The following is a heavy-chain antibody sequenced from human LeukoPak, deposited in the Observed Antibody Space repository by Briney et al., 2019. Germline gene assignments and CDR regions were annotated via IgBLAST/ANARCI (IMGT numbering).Heavy chain of an antibody. CDR1: GYTFTSYG. V-gene: IGHV1-18*01. CDR2: ISAYNGNK. Sequence: GASVKVSCKASGYTFTSYGIRWVRQAPGQGLEWMGWISAYNGNKNYAQKLQGRVTMTTDTSTSTDYMELRSLKSDDTAVYYCALSKYPYYYDSSGYYFFDYWGQGTLVTVSS. J-gene: IGHJ4*02. CDR3: ALSKYPYYYDSSGYYFFDY. D-gene: IGHD3-22*01.